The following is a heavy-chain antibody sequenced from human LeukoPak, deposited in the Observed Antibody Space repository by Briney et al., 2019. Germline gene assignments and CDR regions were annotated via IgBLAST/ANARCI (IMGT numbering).Heavy chain of an antibody. J-gene: IGHJ4*02. CDR1: GGTFSSYA. CDR3: ARDHCSGGSCPLDY. Sequence: GASVKVSYKASGGTFSSYAISGVRQAPGQGLEWMGGIIPIFGTANYAQKFQGRVTITTDESTSTAYMELSSLRSEDTAVYYCARDHCSGGSCPLDYWGQGTLVTVSS. CDR2: IIPIFGTA. V-gene: IGHV1-69*05. D-gene: IGHD2-15*01.